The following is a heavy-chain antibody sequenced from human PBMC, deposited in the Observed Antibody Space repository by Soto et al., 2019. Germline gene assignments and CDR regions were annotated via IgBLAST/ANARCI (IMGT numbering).Heavy chain of an antibody. CDR2: INAGNGNT. V-gene: IGHV1-3*05. CDR1: GYTFTSYA. J-gene: IGHJ2*01. CDR3: ARAPSWWYFDL. Sequence: QVQLVQSGAEEKKPGASVKVSCKASGYTFTSYAMHWVRQAPGQRLEWMGWINAGNGNTKYSQKFQGRVTITRDTSASAAYMELSSLRSEDTAVYYCARAPSWWYFDLWGRGTLVTVSS.